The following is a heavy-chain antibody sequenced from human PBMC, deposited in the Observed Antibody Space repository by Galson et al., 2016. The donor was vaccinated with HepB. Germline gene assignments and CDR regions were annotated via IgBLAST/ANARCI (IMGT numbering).Heavy chain of an antibody. Sequence: SVKVSCKASGYTFTDYGFSWVRQAPGQGLEWLGWNSTYNGNTNYAQKLQDRVIMTTDTSTTTVYMELRSLNFDDTAVFSCAREDDYGHYSPPRLSSSFFYAMDVWGQGTTVTVSS. D-gene: IGHD4-17*01. CDR1: GYTFTDYG. V-gene: IGHV1-18*01. J-gene: IGHJ6*02. CDR3: AREDDYGHYSPPRLSSSFFYAMDV. CDR2: NSTYNGNT.